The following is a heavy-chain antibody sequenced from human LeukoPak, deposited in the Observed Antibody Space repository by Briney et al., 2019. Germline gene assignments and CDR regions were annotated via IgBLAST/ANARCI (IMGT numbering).Heavy chain of an antibody. D-gene: IGHD1-26*01. CDR2: IIPILGIA. V-gene: IGHV1-69*04. CDR3: ARDRSGSYYGWFDP. J-gene: IGHJ5*02. CDR1: GGTFSSYA. Sequence: ASVKVSCKASGGTFSSYAISWVRQAPGQGLEWMGRIIPILGIANYAQKFQGRVTITADKSTSTAYMELSSLRSEDTAVYYCARDRSGSYYGWFDPWGQGTLVTVSS.